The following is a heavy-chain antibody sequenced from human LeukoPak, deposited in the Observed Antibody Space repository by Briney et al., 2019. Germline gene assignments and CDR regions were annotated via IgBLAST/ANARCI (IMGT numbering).Heavy chain of an antibody. D-gene: IGHD2-2*01. V-gene: IGHV3-11*01. CDR2: ISSSGGTI. CDR3: ARTVVVVVGASDYFDY. Sequence: PGGSLRLSCAASGFTFSDYYMSWIRQAPGKGLDWISYISSSGGTIYYADSVKGRFTISRDNAKSSLYLQMNSLRVEDTAMYFCARTVVVVVGASDYFDYWGQGTLVTVSS. CDR1: GFTFSDYY. J-gene: IGHJ4*02.